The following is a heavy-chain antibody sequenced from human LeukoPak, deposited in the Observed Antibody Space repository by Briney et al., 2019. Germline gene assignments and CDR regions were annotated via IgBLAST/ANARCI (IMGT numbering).Heavy chain of an antibody. J-gene: IGHJ6*01. CDR1: GSTFSGSA. D-gene: IGHD6-13*01. CDR3: TKRIAAYGMDV. CDR2: IRSKANSYAT. V-gene: IGHV3-73*01. Sequence: GGSLRLSCAASGSTFSGSAMHWVRQASGKGLEWVGRIRSKANSYATAYAASVKGRFTISRDDSKNTAYLQMNSLKTEDTAVYYCTKRIAAYGMDVWGQGTTVTVSS.